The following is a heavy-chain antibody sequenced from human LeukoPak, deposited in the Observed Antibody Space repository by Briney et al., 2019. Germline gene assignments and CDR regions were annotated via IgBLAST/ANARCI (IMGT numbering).Heavy chain of an antibody. CDR1: GLSFSSFA. CDR3: AKASWVSSTDAVR. Sequence: GGSLRLSCAASGLSFSSFAMSWVRQGPARGLEWVSSIRGNGETSYADSVKGRFTLSSDSSRNTVYFQLKNLRVEDTAIYYCAKASWVSSTDAVRWGQGTLVTVSS. CDR2: IRGNGET. V-gene: IGHV3-23*01. J-gene: IGHJ4*02. D-gene: IGHD3-16*01.